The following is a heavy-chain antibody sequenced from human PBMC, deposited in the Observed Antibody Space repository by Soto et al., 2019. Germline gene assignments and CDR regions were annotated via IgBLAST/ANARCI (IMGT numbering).Heavy chain of an antibody. Sequence: GGSLRLSCAASGFTFSSYGMHWVRQAPGKGLEWVAVISYDGSNKYYADSVKGRFTISRDNSKNTLYLQMNSLRAEDTAVYYCAKDKAKYSSSWYPDYWGQGTLVTVS. D-gene: IGHD6-13*01. CDR2: ISYDGSNK. CDR1: GFTFSSYG. V-gene: IGHV3-30*18. CDR3: AKDKAKYSSSWYPDY. J-gene: IGHJ4*02.